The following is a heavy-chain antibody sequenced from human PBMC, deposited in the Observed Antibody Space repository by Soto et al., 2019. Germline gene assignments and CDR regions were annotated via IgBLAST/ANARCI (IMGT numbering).Heavy chain of an antibody. D-gene: IGHD3-22*01. V-gene: IGHV3-23*01. J-gene: IGHJ5*02. CDR3: AKVARDYYDSSGPHWFDP. CDR1: GFTFSSYA. CDR2: ISGSGGST. Sequence: GSLRLSCAASGFTFSSYAMSWVRRAPGKGLEWVSAISGSGGSTYYADSVKGRFTISRDNSKNTLYLQMNSLRAEDTAVYYCAKVARDYYDSSGPHWFDPWGQGTLVTVSS.